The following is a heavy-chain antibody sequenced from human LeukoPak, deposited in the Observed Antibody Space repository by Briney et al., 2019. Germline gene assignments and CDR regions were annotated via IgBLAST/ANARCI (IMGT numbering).Heavy chain of an antibody. CDR2: ISYDGSNK. V-gene: IGHV3-30*18. Sequence: PGGSLRLSCAASGFTFSSYGMHWVRQAPGKGLEWVAVISYDGSNKYYADSVKGRFTISRDNSKNTLYLQMNSLRAEDTAVYYCAKDIHDYYYYMDVWGKGTTVTVSS. CDR3: AKDIHDYYYYMDV. CDR1: GFTFSSYG. J-gene: IGHJ6*03.